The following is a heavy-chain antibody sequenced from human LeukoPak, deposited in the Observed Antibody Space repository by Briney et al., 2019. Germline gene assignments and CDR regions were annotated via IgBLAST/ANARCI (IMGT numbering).Heavy chain of an antibody. D-gene: IGHD3-22*01. CDR2: IRYDGSNK. V-gene: IGHV3-30*02. CDR1: GFTFSSYG. Sequence: PGGSLRLSCAASGFTFSSYGMHWVRQAPGKGLEWVAFIRYDGSNKYYADSVKGRFTISRHNSKNTLYLQMNSLRTEDTAVYYCARGGYFDSTAVDYWGQGTLVTVSS. J-gene: IGHJ4*02. CDR3: ARGGYFDSTAVDY.